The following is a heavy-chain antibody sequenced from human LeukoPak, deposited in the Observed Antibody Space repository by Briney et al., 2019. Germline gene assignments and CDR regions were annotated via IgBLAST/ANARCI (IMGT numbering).Heavy chain of an antibody. Sequence: PGGSLRLSCAASGFTFSSYGMHWVRQAPGKGLEWVAVISYDGSNKYYADSVKGRFTISRGNSKNTLYLQMNSLRAEDTAVYYCARDSYYDNSGLIDYWGQGTLVTVSS. CDR2: ISYDGSNK. CDR1: GFTFSSYG. D-gene: IGHD3-22*01. V-gene: IGHV3-30*03. CDR3: ARDSYYDNSGLIDY. J-gene: IGHJ4*02.